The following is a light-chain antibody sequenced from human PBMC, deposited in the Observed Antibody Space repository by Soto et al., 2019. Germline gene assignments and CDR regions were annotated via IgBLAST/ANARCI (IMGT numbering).Light chain of an antibody. CDR2: AAS. J-gene: IGKJ4*01. CDR1: QDIGSW. Sequence: DIQMTQSPSSVSASVGDRVTITCRASQDIGSWLAWYQQKPGNAPKLLIYAASSLQSGVPSRFSGSGSGTDFTLTISSLQPEDFATYYCQQSYSTPRTFGGGTKVDIK. V-gene: IGKV1-12*01. CDR3: QQSYSTPRT.